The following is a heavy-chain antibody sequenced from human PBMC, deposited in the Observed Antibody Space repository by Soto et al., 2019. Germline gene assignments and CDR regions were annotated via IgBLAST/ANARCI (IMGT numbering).Heavy chain of an antibody. V-gene: IGHV1-2*06. CDR3: ARGDSTDCSNGVSSFFYNHDMDV. D-gene: IGHD2-8*01. CDR1: GYSFTDYH. J-gene: IGHJ6*02. Sequence: QVQLVQSGAEVKKPGASVKVSCKASGYSFTDYHIHWVRQAPGQGLEWLGRINPKSGGTSTAQKFHGRVTMTTDTPITTASMQLTRLTSDDTAIYYCARGDSTDCSNGVSSFFYNHDMDVWGQGTTVTVSS. CDR2: INPKSGGT.